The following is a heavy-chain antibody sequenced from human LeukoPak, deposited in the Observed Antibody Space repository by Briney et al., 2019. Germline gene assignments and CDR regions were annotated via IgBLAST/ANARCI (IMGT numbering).Heavy chain of an antibody. CDR1: GYTFTGYN. Sequence: ASVKVSCKASGYTFTGYNIHWVRQAPGQGLEWMGWINPNSGGTNYAQKFQGRVTMTRDTSISTAYMELSSLRSDDTAVYFCARVIVKYSSSSGFDYWAREPWSPSPQ. V-gene: IGHV1-2*02. CDR2: INPNSGGT. J-gene: IGHJ4*02. CDR3: ARVIVKYSSSSGFDY. D-gene: IGHD6-6*01.